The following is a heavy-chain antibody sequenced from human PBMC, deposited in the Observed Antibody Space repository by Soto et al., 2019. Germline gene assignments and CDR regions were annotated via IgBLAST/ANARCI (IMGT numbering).Heavy chain of an antibody. CDR3: ALCEQCVSNSYYHGLDV. CDR1: GFTFSRYA. CDR2: ISGSGDNT. V-gene: IGHV3-23*01. D-gene: IGHD6-19*01. J-gene: IGHJ6*02. Sequence: GGSLRLSCAASGFTFSRYAMSWVRQAPGKGLEWVSTISGSGDNTYYGDSVKGRFTISRDNSKNTLYLQMNSLRAEDTAVYYCALCEQCVSNSYYHGLDVWGQGTTVTVSS.